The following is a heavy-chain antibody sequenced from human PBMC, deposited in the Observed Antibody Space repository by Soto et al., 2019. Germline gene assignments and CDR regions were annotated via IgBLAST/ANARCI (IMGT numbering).Heavy chain of an antibody. V-gene: IGHV3-48*01. Sequence: GGSLRLSCATSGFILSDCAMNWVRQAPGKGLEWVSYISSSSSVIDYADSVKGRFTISRDNARNSLYLQMNSLRAEDTAVYYCARDLSWGSNWYYYMDVWGKGTTVTVSS. CDR3: ARDLSWGSNWYYYMDV. CDR1: GFILSDCA. J-gene: IGHJ6*03. CDR2: ISSSSSVI. D-gene: IGHD7-27*01.